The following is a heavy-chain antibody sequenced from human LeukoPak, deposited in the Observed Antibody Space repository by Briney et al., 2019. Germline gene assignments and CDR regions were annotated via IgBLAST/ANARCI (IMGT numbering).Heavy chain of an antibody. CDR3: ARVPTDGRDYSNPQRSDAFDI. Sequence: SSETLSLTCTVSGGSISSGGYYWSWIRQPPGKGLEWIGYIYHSGSTYYNPSLKSRVTISVDRSKNQFSLKLSSVTAADTAVYYCARVPTDGRDYSNPQRSDAFDIWGQGTMVTVSS. CDR2: IYHSGST. J-gene: IGHJ3*02. D-gene: IGHD4-11*01. CDR1: GGSISSGGYY. V-gene: IGHV4-30-2*01.